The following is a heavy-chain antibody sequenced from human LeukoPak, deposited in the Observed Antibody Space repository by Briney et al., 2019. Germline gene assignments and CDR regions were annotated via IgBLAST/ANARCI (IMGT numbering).Heavy chain of an antibody. Sequence: PGGSLRLSCAASGFTFSSYAMPWVRQAPGKGLEWVAVISYDGSNKYYADSVKGRFTISRDNSKNTLYLQMNSLRAEDTAVYYCARRSVAGYSSSWYRGAFDYWGQGTLVTVSS. CDR1: GFTFSSYA. CDR3: ARRSVAGYSSSWYRGAFDY. D-gene: IGHD6-13*01. CDR2: ISYDGSNK. J-gene: IGHJ4*02. V-gene: IGHV3-30-3*01.